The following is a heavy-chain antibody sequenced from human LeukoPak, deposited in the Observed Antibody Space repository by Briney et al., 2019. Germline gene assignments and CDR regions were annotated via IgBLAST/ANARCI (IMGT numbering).Heavy chain of an antibody. J-gene: IGHJ3*02. Sequence: PSQTLSLTCTVSGGSISSGGYYWSWIRQHPGKGLEWIGYIYDSGSTYHNPSLKSRITISVDTSENRFSLKLSSVTATDTAVYYCARDCSGGSCYGAFDIWGQGTMVTVSS. D-gene: IGHD2-15*01. CDR1: GGSISSGGYY. V-gene: IGHV4-30-4*08. CDR3: ARDCSGGSCYGAFDI. CDR2: IYDSGST.